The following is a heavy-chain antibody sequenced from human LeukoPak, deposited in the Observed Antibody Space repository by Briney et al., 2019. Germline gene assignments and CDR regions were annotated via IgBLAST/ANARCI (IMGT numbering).Heavy chain of an antibody. CDR3: AKDWYGDYAFGD. V-gene: IGHV3-7*03. CDR1: GFTFSSYW. J-gene: IGHJ4*02. D-gene: IGHD4-17*01. Sequence: PGGSLRLSCAASGFTFSSYWMSWVRQAPGKGLEWVANIKQDGSEKYYADSVKGRFTISRDNSQNTLYLQMNSLRAEDTAVYYCAKDWYGDYAFGDWGQGILVTVSS. CDR2: IKQDGSEK.